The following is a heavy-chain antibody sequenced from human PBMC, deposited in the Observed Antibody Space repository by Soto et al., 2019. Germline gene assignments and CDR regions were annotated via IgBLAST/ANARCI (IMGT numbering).Heavy chain of an antibody. CDR3: ATDALGVVVPAAIFDYYGMDV. Sequence: SETLSLTGTVSGGSISSYYWSWIRHPAGKGVEGIGRIYTSGSTIYNPSLKSRVTMSGDTSKNHFSLKLSPVTAADTAVYYCATDALGVVVPAAIFDYYGMDVWGQGTTVTVSS. J-gene: IGHJ6*02. CDR2: IYTSGST. D-gene: IGHD2-2*02. V-gene: IGHV4-4*07. CDR1: GGSISSYY.